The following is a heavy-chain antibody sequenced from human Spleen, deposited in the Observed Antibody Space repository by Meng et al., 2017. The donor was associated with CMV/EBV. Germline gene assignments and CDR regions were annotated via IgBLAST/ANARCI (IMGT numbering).Heavy chain of an antibody. CDR2: IRGSGGST. CDR1: GLNIISYP. D-gene: IGHD1-7*01. CDR3: AKDKDPTGTTAYYFDY. V-gene: IGHV3-23*01. Sequence: GGSLRLSCAASGLNIISYPMTWVRQAPGKGLEWVSSIRGSGGSTFYADSVKGRFTISSDNSKNMLYLQMNSLRAEDTAVYYCAKDKDPTGTTAYYFDYWGQGTLVTVSS. J-gene: IGHJ4*02.